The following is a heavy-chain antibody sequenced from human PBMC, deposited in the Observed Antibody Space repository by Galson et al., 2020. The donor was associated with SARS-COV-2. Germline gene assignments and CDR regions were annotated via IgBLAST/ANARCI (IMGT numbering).Heavy chain of an antibody. CDR2: ITGGGST. J-gene: IGHJ3*01. D-gene: IGHD3-16*01. Sequence: GGSLRLSCAAFGFTFSNYDMSWVRQAPGKGLEWVSAITGGGSTYYADSVKGRFTISRDISKNTLYLQMNSLRAEDTAVYYCANLHPYRFGGGQWTMVTVSS. V-gene: IGHV3-23*01. CDR3: ANLHPYRFG. CDR1: GFTFSNYD.